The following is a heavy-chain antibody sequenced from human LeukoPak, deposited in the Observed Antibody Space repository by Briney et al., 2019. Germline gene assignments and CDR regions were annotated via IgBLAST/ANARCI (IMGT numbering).Heavy chain of an antibody. Sequence: SETLSLTCAVYGGSFSGYYRSWIRQPPGKGLEWIGEINHSGSTNYNPSLKSRVTISVDTSKNQFSLKLSSVTAADTAVYYCARNIMVRGSKSYYYYYMDVWGKGTTVTVSS. V-gene: IGHV4-34*01. D-gene: IGHD3-10*01. CDR2: INHSGST. CDR1: GGSFSGYY. CDR3: ARNIMVRGSKSYYYYYMDV. J-gene: IGHJ6*03.